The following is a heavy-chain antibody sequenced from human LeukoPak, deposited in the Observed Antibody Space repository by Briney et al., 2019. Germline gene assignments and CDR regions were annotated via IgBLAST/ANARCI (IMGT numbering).Heavy chain of an antibody. CDR2: ISWNSGSI. J-gene: IGHJ4*02. CDR3: AKDSLGYCSSTSCYAFDY. Sequence: PGRSLRLSCAASGFTFDDYAMHWVRQAPGKGLEWVSGISWNSGSIGYADSVKGRFTISRDNAKNSLYLQMNSLRAEDTALYYCAKDSLGYCSSTSCYAFDYWGQGTLVTVSS. CDR1: GFTFDDYA. D-gene: IGHD2-2*01. V-gene: IGHV3-9*01.